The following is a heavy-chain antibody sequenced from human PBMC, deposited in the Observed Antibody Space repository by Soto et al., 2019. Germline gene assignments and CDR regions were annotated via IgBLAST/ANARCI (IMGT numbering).Heavy chain of an antibody. D-gene: IGHD6-6*01. V-gene: IGHV4-31*03. CDR2: IYYSGRT. CDR3: ARGSFSSSSSWFDP. CDR1: GGSISRGGYY. Sequence: SETLSLTCTVSGGSISRGGYYWGWIRQHPGKGLEWIGYIYYSGRTYYNPSLHSRVSIAVDTTENQFSLKLTSVTAADTSVYYCARGSFSSSSSWFDPWGRGTLVTVSS. J-gene: IGHJ5*02.